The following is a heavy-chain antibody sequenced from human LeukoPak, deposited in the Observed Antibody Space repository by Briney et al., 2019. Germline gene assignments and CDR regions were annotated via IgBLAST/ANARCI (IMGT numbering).Heavy chain of an antibody. CDR3: ARGYCSSTSCSSFDY. Sequence: ASVKVSCKASGGTFSSYAISWVRQAPGQGLEWMGGIIPIFGTANYAQKFQGRVTITADESTSTAYMELSSLRSEDTAVYYCARGYCSSTSCSSFDYWGQGTLVTVSS. V-gene: IGHV1-69*13. D-gene: IGHD2-2*01. CDR1: GGTFSSYA. J-gene: IGHJ4*02. CDR2: IIPIFGTA.